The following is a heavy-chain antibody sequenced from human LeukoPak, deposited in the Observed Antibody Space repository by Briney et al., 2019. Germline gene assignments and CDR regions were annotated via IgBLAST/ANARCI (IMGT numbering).Heavy chain of an antibody. D-gene: IGHD1-26*01. CDR2: IYHSGST. CDR3: ASGGANSGSYYGPLADY. V-gene: IGHV4-59*12. Sequence: SETLSLTCTVSGGSISGYYWTWIRQPPGKGLEWIGYIYHSGSTYYNPSLKSRVTISVDRSKNQFSLKLSSVTAADTAVYYCASGGANSGSYYGPLADYWGQGTLVTVSS. CDR1: GGSISGYY. J-gene: IGHJ4*02.